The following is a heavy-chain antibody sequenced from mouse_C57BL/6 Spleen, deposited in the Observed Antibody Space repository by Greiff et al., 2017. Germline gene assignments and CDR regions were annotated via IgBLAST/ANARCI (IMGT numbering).Heavy chain of an antibody. D-gene: IGHD2-5*01. CDR2: IDPEDGDT. CDR1: GFTIKDYY. CDR3: NTDYSNYPGLGLAY. J-gene: IGHJ3*01. Sequence: VQLKESGAELVRPGASVKLSCTASGFTIKDYYMHWVQQRPEQGLEWIGRIDPEDGDTEYAPKFQGRATMTADTSSNTAYLQLSRLTSEDTAVYYCNTDYSNYPGLGLAYWGQGTLVTVSA. V-gene: IGHV14-1*01.